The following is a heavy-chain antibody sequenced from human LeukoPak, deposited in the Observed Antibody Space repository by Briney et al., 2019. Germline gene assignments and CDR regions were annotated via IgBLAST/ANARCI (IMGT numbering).Heavy chain of an antibody. CDR2: IYHSGST. CDR3: ARDRRKLTSSYYYYYNMDV. D-gene: IGHD1-7*01. Sequence: SGTLSLTCAVSGDSISSTKWWSWVRQAPEKGLEWIGEIYHSGSTNYNPSLKSRVTISVDKSKNQFSLKLSSVTAADTAVYYCARDRRKLTSSYYYYYNMDVWGQGTTVTVSS. V-gene: IGHV4-4*02. CDR1: GDSISSTKW. J-gene: IGHJ6*02.